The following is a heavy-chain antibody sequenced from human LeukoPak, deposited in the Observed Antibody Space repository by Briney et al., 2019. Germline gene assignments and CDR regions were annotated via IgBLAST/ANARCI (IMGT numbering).Heavy chain of an antibody. D-gene: IGHD3-22*01. J-gene: IGHJ4*02. CDR3: AKFMSMIVVVTSPFDY. CDR1: GFTFSSYA. V-gene: IGHV3-23*01. CDR2: ISGSGGST. Sequence: GRSLRLSCAASGFTFSSYAMSWVRQAPGKGLEWVSAISGSGGSTYYADSVKGRFTISRDNSKNTLYLQMNSLRAEDTAVYYCAKFMSMIVVVTSPFDYWGQGTLVTVSS.